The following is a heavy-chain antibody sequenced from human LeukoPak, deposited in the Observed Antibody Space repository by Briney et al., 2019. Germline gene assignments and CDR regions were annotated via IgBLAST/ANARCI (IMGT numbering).Heavy chain of an antibody. J-gene: IGHJ3*02. CDR2: INAYNGNT. D-gene: IGHD2-15*01. Sequence: ASVKVSCKASGYTLTSYGISWVRQAPGQGLEWMGWINAYNGNTNYAQKLQGRVTMTTDTSTSTAYMELRSLRSDDTAVYYCARSAVVVVVADAFDIWGQGTMVTVSS. V-gene: IGHV1-18*01. CDR1: GYTLTSYG. CDR3: ARSAVVVVVADAFDI.